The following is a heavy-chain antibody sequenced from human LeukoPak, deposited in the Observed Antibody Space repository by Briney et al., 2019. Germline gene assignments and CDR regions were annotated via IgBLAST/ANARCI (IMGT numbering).Heavy chain of an antibody. CDR1: GFTFSSYG. D-gene: IGHD1-26*01. CDR3: ARAVGATPFDY. J-gene: IGHJ4*02. CDR2: TWYDGSNK. V-gene: IGHV3-33*01. Sequence: GGSLRLSCAASGFTFSSYGMHWVRQAPGKGLEWVAVTWYDGSNKYYADSVKGRFTISRDNSKNTLYLQMNSLRAEDTAVYYCARAVGATPFDYWGQGTLVTVSS.